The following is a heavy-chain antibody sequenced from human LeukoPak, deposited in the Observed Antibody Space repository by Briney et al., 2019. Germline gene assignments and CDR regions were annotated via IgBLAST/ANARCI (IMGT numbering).Heavy chain of an antibody. D-gene: IGHD3-3*01. Sequence: PGGSLRLSCAASGFTFSSYAMSWVRQAPGKGLEWVGRIKSKTDGGTTDYAAPVKGRFTISRDDSKNTLYLQMNSLKTEDTAVYYCTTDIRFLEWSLRGDYWGQGTLVTVSS. J-gene: IGHJ4*02. CDR2: IKSKTDGGTT. V-gene: IGHV3-15*01. CDR1: GFTFSSYA. CDR3: TTDIRFLEWSLRGDY.